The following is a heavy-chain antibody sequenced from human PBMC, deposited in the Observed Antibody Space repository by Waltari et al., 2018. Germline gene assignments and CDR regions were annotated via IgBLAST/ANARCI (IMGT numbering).Heavy chain of an antibody. Sequence: QVQLVLSGAEVKEPGASVKVSCKTSGYTFTAYYLHWVRQAPGQGLEWMAWINANTGDSKSAQTFQGRVTVTRDTSITTAYLELSGLRSDDTALYYCARETLPGNKIIDYWGQGTLVTVSS. V-gene: IGHV1-2*02. J-gene: IGHJ4*02. CDR1: GYTFTAYY. CDR2: INANTGDS. D-gene: IGHD1-1*01. CDR3: ARETLPGNKIIDY.